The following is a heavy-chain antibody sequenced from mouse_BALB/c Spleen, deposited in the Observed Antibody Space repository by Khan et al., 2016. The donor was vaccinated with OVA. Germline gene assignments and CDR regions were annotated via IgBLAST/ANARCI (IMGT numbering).Heavy chain of an antibody. Sequence: EVELVESGGGLVQPGGSRKLSCAASGFTFSSFGMHWVRQAPEKGLEWVAFISSGSRTLYYTDTVKGRFAISRDNPKNTLFLQMNSRRSEDTAMYYCARYYGWVLDYWGQGTSVTVSS. CDR1: GFTFSSFG. D-gene: IGHD1-1*01. V-gene: IGHV5-17*02. CDR2: ISSGSRTL. J-gene: IGHJ4*01. CDR3: ARYYGWVLDY.